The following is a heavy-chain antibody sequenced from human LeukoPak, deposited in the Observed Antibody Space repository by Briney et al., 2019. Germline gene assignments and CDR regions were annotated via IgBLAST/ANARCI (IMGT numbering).Heavy chain of an antibody. J-gene: IGHJ4*02. D-gene: IGHD3-10*01. CDR3: ARGKKVAYYYGSGSYYPDY. CDR2: INHSGST. V-gene: IGHV4-34*01. CDR1: GGSFSGYY. Sequence: SETLSLTCAVYGGSFSGYYWSWIRQPPGKGLEWIGEINHSGSTNYNPSLKSRVTISVDTSKNQFSLKLSSVTAADTAVYYCARGKKVAYYYGSGSYYPDYGGQGTLVTVSS.